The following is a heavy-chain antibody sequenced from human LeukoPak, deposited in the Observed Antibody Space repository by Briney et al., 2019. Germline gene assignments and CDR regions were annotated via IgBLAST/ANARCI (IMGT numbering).Heavy chain of an antibody. D-gene: IGHD1-26*01. CDR1: GGTFSSYA. CDR2: IIPIFGIA. Sequence: SCXASGGTFSSYAMSWVRQAPGQGLEWMGRIIPIFGIANYAQKFQGRVTITADKSTSTAYMELSSLRSEDTAVYYCAVGGGSYSPFDPWGQGTLVTVSS. J-gene: IGHJ5*02. V-gene: IGHV1-69*04. CDR3: AVGGGSYSPFDP.